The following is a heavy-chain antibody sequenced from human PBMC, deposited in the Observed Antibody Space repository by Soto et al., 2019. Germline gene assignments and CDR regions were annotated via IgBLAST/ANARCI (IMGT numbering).Heavy chain of an antibody. D-gene: IGHD2-21*02. Sequence: PSEALSLTCAVSGGSISSEYFHWTWIRQSPGKGREWIGYIHYTGSIMYNPSFKSRLTMAVDTTKNQFSLQLTSVTAAATAVYFCAREDDGGDSDYYGLDVWGKGTTVTVSS. CDR2: IHYTGSI. V-gene: IGHV4-30-4*08. CDR1: GGSISSEYFH. CDR3: AREDDGGDSDYYGLDV. J-gene: IGHJ6*04.